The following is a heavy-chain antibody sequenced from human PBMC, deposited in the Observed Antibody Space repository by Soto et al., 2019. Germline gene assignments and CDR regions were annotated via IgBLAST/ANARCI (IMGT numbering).Heavy chain of an antibody. CDR3: TRGGGTSARVDA. CDR1: GFTFSGYC. CDR2: INRRGSIK. D-gene: IGHD2-15*01. Sequence: GGSLRLSCAASGFTFSGYCMSWVRQAPGRRLEWISCINRRGSIKYYVDSVKGRFTISRDNAKNSLHLQMNSLRAEDTAIYYWTRGGGTSARVDAWGQGTLVTVSS. J-gene: IGHJ5*01. V-gene: IGHV3-11*01.